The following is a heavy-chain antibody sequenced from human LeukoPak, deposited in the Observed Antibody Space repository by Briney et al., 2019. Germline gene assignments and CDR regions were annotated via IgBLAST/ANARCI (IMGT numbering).Heavy chain of an antibody. Sequence: GASVTVSCKASGYTFIIYGISWVRQAPGQGLEWMGWISAYNGNTNYAQKVQGRVTMTTDTSTSTAYMELRSLRSDDTAVYYCARERITMFRGYFDYWGQGTLVTVSS. CDR1: GYTFIIYG. D-gene: IGHD3-10*01. J-gene: IGHJ4*02. CDR3: ARERITMFRGYFDY. CDR2: ISAYNGNT. V-gene: IGHV1-18*01.